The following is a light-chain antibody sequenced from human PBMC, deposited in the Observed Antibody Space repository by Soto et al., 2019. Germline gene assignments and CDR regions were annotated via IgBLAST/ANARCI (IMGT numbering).Light chain of an antibody. J-gene: IGKJ1*01. V-gene: IGKV1-5*03. CDR2: KAS. CDR3: QHYNSYSEA. Sequence: DIQMTQSPSTLSGYVGDIVAITCPASQTISSWLAWYQQKPGKAPKILIYKASTLKSGVPSRFSGSGSGTEFTLTISSLQPDDFATYYCQHYNSYSEAFGQGTKVDIK. CDR1: QTISSW.